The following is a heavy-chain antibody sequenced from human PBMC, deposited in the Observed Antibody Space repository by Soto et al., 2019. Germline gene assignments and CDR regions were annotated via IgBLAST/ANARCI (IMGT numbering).Heavy chain of an antibody. CDR1: GYTFTSYG. D-gene: IGHD3-3*01. J-gene: IGHJ6*02. CDR2: ISAYNGNT. CDR3: ARGDFWIGYPCSSGTEYGMDV. Sequence: GASVKVSCKASGYTFTSYGISWVRQAPGQGLEWMGWISAYNGNTNYAQKLQGRVTMTTDTSTSTAYMELRSLRSDDTAVYYCARGDFWIGYPCSSGTEYGMDVWGQGTTVTVSS. V-gene: IGHV1-18*04.